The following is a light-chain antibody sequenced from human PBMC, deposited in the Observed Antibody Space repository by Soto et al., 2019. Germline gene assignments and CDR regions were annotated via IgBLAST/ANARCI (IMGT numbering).Light chain of an antibody. V-gene: IGLV1-40*01. CDR3: QSYDSSLSGWL. CDR2: GNT. Sequence: QLVLTQPPSVSGAPGQRVTISCTGSSSNIGAGYDVHWYQQLPGTAPKLLVHGNTDRPSGVPDRFSGSKSGTSASLAFTGLQAEDEADYYCQSYDSSLSGWLFGGGTKVTVL. CDR1: SSNIGAGYD. J-gene: IGLJ2*01.